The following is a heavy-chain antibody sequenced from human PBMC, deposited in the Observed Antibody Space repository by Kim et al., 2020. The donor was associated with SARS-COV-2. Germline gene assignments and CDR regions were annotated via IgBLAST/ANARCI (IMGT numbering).Heavy chain of an antibody. V-gene: IGHV3-15*01. CDR2: T. Sequence: TDDAAPVKGRYTISRDDSKNTLYLQMNSLKTEDTAVYYCTTGLFPGAFDIWGQGTMVTVSS. CDR3: TTGLFPGAFDI. J-gene: IGHJ3*02. D-gene: IGHD3-10*01.